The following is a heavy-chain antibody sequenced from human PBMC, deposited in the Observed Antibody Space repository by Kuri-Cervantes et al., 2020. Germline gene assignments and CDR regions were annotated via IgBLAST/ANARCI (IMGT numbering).Heavy chain of an antibody. CDR3: ARVEPRYGDFFDY. D-gene: IGHD4-17*01. CDR2: IWYDGSKK. J-gene: IGHJ4*02. V-gene: IGHV3-33*01. CDR1: GFTFSSNG. Sequence: GGSLRLSCAASGFTFSSNGFHWVRQAPGKGLEWVAVIWYDGSKKYYADYVKGRFTISRDDPKNTLYMQMNSLRAEDTAVYYCARVEPRYGDFFDYWGQGTLVTVSS.